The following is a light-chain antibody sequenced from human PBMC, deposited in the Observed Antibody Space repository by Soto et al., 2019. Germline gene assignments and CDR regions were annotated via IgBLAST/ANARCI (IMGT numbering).Light chain of an antibody. CDR1: SSNIGAGHD. CDR2: GNS. CDR3: QSYDSSLINSYV. Sequence: QSAMTQPPSVSGAPGQRVTIACTGSSSNIGAGHDVHWYQQISGTAPKLLIYGNSNRPSGVPDRFSGSKSGTSASLAITGLQPEDEADYYCQSYDSSLINSYVFGTGTKVTVL. J-gene: IGLJ1*01. V-gene: IGLV1-40*01.